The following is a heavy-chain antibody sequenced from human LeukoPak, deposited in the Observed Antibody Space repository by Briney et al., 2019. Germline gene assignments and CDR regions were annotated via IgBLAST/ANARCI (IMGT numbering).Heavy chain of an antibody. CDR3: ARYDFNKYFDY. J-gene: IGHJ4*02. D-gene: IGHD3-3*01. V-gene: IGHV4-59*01. CDR2: IYYSGST. Sequence: GSLRLSCAASGFTFSSYGMSWIRQPPGKGLEWIGYIYYSGSTNYNPSLKSRVTMSVDTSKNQFSLKLTSVTAADTAVYYCARYDFNKYFDYWGQGILVTVSS. CDR1: GFTFSSYG.